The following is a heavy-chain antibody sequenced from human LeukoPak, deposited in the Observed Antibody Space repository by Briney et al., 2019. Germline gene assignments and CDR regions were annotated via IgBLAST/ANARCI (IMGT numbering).Heavy chain of an antibody. D-gene: IGHD4-17*01. Sequence: GESLKISCKGSGYSFTSYWIGWVRHMPGKGLEWIGIIYPGDSDTRYSPSFQGQVTISADKSISTAYLQWSSLKASDTAMYYCARVYYGDPPEDAFDIWGQGTMVTVSS. V-gene: IGHV5-51*01. J-gene: IGHJ3*02. CDR3: ARVYYGDPPEDAFDI. CDR2: IYPGDSDT. CDR1: GYSFTSYW.